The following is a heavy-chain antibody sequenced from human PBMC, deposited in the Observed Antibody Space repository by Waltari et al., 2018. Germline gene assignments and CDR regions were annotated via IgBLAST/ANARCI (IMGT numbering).Heavy chain of an antibody. CDR2: IYNGGST. CDR1: GFTVSRNS. CDR3: ARTKDIIVSMGDGWFDH. D-gene: IGHD2-2*01. J-gene: IGHJ5*02. Sequence: EVQLVESGGGLIQPGGSLRLSCAASGFTVSRNSMTWVRQAPGAGREGVSLIYNGGSTNYADSVKGRFTISRDNAKNTVYLQMNSLRAEDTAVYYCARTKDIIVSMGDGWFDHWGQGTLVTVSS. V-gene: IGHV3-53*01.